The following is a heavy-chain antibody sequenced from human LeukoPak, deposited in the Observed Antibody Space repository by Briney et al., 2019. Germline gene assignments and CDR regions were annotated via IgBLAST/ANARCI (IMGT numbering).Heavy chain of an antibody. D-gene: IGHD5-12*01. Sequence: PGGSLRLSCAASGFTFSSYAMHWVRQAPGKGLEWVAFIRYDGSNKYYADSVKGRFTISRDDSKNTVFLQMNSLRPEDTAVYYCAKPPSSGYEYGIFDYWGQGTLVTVSS. CDR3: AKPPSSGYEYGIFDY. V-gene: IGHV3-30*02. CDR1: GFTFSSYA. J-gene: IGHJ4*02. CDR2: IRYDGSNK.